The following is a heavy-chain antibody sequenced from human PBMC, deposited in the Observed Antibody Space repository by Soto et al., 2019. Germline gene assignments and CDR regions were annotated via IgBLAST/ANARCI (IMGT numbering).Heavy chain of an antibody. CDR3: ARGGSGWPNWFGP. CDR1: NGSISTYY. CDR2: VYYSGST. J-gene: IGHJ5*02. V-gene: IGHV4-59*01. D-gene: IGHD6-19*01. Sequence: QVQLQESGPGLVKPSEILSLTCTVSNGSISTYYWSWIRQPPGKGLEWIGYVYYSGSTNYNPSLKSRVTISVDTSKNQFSLKLSSVTAADTAVYYCARGGSGWPNWFGPWGQGTLVTVSS.